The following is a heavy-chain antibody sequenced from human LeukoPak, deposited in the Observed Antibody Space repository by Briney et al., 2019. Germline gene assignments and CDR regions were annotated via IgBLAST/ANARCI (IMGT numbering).Heavy chain of an antibody. CDR2: ISYDGSNK. Sequence: GGSLRLSCAASGFTFSSYAMHWVCQAPGKGLEWVAVISYDGSNKYYADSVKGRFTISRDNSKNTLYLQMNSLRAEDTAVYYCARGSGSYGGMFIDYWGQGTLVTVSS. V-gene: IGHV3-30-3*01. CDR3: ARGSGSYGGMFIDY. D-gene: IGHD1-26*01. CDR1: GFTFSSYA. J-gene: IGHJ4*02.